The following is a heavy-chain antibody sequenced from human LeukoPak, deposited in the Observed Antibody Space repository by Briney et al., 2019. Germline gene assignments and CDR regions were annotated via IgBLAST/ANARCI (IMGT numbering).Heavy chain of an antibody. Sequence: ASVKVSCKASGYTFTSYYMHWVRQAPGQGLEWMGIINPSGGSTSYAQKFQGRVTMTRDMSTSTAYMELSRLRSDDTAVYYCARSYDSSGYYSGSSAFDIWGQGTMVTVSS. CDR1: GYTFTSYY. CDR3: ARSYDSSGYYSGSSAFDI. V-gene: IGHV1-46*01. J-gene: IGHJ3*02. CDR2: INPSGGST. D-gene: IGHD3-22*01.